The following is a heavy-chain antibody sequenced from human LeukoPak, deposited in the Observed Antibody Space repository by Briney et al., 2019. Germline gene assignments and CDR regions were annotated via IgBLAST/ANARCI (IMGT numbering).Heavy chain of an antibody. Sequence: SETLSLTCAVYGGSFSGYYWSWIRQPPGKGLEWIGEINHGGSTNYNPSLKSRVTISVDTSKNQFSLKLSSVTAADTAVYYCAKDGTYCSIISCYFDSWGQGTLVTVSS. V-gene: IGHV4-34*01. D-gene: IGHD2-2*01. CDR3: AKDGTYCSIISCYFDS. J-gene: IGHJ4*02. CDR2: INHGGST. CDR1: GGSFSGYY.